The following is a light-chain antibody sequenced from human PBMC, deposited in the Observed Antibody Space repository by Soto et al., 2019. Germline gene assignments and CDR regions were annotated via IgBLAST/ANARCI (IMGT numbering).Light chain of an antibody. CDR1: QTIGAN. J-gene: IGKJ2*01. CDR2: DAS. CDR3: QQSYTTVYT. V-gene: IGKV1-39*01. Sequence: DIQMTHSPSSLSASVGDRVTITCRASQTIGANLNWYRQKLGKAPTLLIYDASTLQSGVLSRFSGLGSGTDFALTITSLQPDDSATYYCQQSYTTVYTFGQGTKVDIK.